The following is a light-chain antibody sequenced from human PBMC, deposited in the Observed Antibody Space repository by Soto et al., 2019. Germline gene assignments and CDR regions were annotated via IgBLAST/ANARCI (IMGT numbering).Light chain of an antibody. Sequence: DIVLTQSPDSLAVSLGERSTINCNSSHNIVYSSDNKNYLSWYQQRPGQPPKLLFYWASTRESGVPDRFSGSGSGTHFTLTITSLQAEDVAVYYCQQYYSSPPTFGQGTKVDIK. V-gene: IGKV4-1*01. J-gene: IGKJ1*01. CDR2: WAS. CDR1: HNIVYSSDNKNY. CDR3: QQYYSSPPT.